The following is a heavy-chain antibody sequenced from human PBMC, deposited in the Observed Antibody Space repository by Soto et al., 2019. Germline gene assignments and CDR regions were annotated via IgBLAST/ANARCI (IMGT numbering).Heavy chain of an antibody. CDR1: GVSFSSYW. CDR3: RRVLNGQWYFDY. D-gene: IGHD6-19*01. J-gene: IGHJ4*02. Sequence: EVQLVESGGGLVQPGGSLRLSCGASGVSFSSYWMHWVRQAPGKGLVWVSRINIDESRTSYADSVKGRFTISRDNAKNTLYLQMNRLRAKDMAIYYCRRVLNGQWYFDYRGQGTQVTVSS. V-gene: IGHV3-74*01. CDR2: INIDESRT.